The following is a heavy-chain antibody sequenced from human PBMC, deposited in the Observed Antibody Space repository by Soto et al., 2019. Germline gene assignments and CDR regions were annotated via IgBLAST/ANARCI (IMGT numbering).Heavy chain of an antibody. J-gene: IGHJ4*02. CDR2: IYHSGST. Sequence: SETLSLTCAVSGYSISSGYYWGWIRQPPGKGLEWIGSIYHSGSTYYNPSLKSRVTISVDTSKNQFSLKLSSVTAADTAVYYCARSYSSGWVRGDYYFDYWGQGTLVTVSS. V-gene: IGHV4-38-2*01. CDR1: GYSISSGYY. CDR3: ARSYSSGWVRGDYYFDY. D-gene: IGHD6-19*01.